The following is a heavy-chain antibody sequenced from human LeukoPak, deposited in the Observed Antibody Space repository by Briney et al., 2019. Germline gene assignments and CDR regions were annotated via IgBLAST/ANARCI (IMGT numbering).Heavy chain of an antibody. CDR3: ATDRTGSSGWFEFDY. V-gene: IGHV1-24*01. CDR2: FDPEDGET. CDR1: GYTLTELS. D-gene: IGHD6-19*01. J-gene: IGHJ4*02. Sequence: SVKVSCKVSGYTLTELSMHWVRQAPGKGLEWMGGFDPEDGETIYAQKFQGRVTMTEDTSTDTAYMELSSLRSEDTAVYYCATDRTGSSGWFEFDYWGQGTLVTVSS.